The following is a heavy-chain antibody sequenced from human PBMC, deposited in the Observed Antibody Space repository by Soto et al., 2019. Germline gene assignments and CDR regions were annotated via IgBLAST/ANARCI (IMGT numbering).Heavy chain of an antibody. CDR2: IYYSGST. D-gene: IGHD3-3*01. Sequence: PSETLSLTCTVSGGSISSYYWSWIRQPPGKGLEWIGYIYYSGSTNYNPSLKSRVTISVDTSKNQFSLKLSSVTAADTAVYYCARHSGYDFWSGYYRGIDAFDIWGQGTMVTVSS. CDR3: ARHSGYDFWSGYYRGIDAFDI. V-gene: IGHV4-59*08. CDR1: GGSISSYY. J-gene: IGHJ3*02.